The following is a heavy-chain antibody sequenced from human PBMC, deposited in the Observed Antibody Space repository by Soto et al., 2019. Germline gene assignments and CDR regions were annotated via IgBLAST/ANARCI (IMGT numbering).Heavy chain of an antibody. D-gene: IGHD6-13*01. CDR2: LFYSGST. CDR3: ARGLAAAGLFGFGP. V-gene: IGHV4-31*03. CDR1: GGSISSDGSY. Sequence: SETLSLTCTVSGGSISSDGSYWSWIRQHPGKGLEWIGCLFYSGSTYYNPSLKSRVTISVDTSKNQFSLKLSSVTVADTAVYYCARGLAAAGLFGFGPWGQGTLVTVSS. J-gene: IGHJ5*02.